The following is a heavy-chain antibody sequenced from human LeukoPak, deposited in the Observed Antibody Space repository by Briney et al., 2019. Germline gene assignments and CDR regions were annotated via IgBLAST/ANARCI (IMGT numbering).Heavy chain of an antibody. V-gene: IGHV1-18*04. D-gene: IGHD2-2*01. CDR3: ARGLGSIVVVPAAMWYFDY. J-gene: IGHJ4*02. CDR2: ISAYNGNT. CDR1: GYTFTGYY. Sequence: GASVKVSCKASGYTFTGYYMHWVRQAPGQGLEWMGWISAYNGNTNYAQKLQGRVTMTTDTSTSTAYMELRSLRSDDTAVYYCARGLGSIVVVPAAMWYFDYWGQGTLVTVSS.